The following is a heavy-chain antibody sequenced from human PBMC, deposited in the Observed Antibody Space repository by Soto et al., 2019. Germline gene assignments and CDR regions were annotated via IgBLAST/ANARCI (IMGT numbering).Heavy chain of an antibody. D-gene: IGHD3-10*02. V-gene: IGHV3-15*07. CDR3: TTDPAPHYYVNGMDV. J-gene: IGHJ6*02. CDR2: IKSKTDGGTT. CDR1: GFTFSNAW. Sequence: GGSLRLSCAASGFTFSNAWMNWVRQAPGKGLEWVGRIKSKTDGGTTDYAAPVKGRFTISRVDSKNTLYLQMNSLKTEYTAVYYCTTDPAPHYYVNGMDVWGQGTTVTVSS.